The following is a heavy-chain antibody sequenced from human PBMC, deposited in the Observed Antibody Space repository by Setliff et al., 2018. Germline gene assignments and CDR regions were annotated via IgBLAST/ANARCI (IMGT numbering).Heavy chain of an antibody. CDR3: ARDHVYGSQYYYYYYGMDV. D-gene: IGHD3-10*01. CDR1: GFTFSSYA. Sequence: GGSLRLSCAASGFTFSSYAMSWVRQAPGKGLEWVSAISDSGGTTYYADSVKGRFTISRDNSKNTLYLQMNSLRAEDTAVYYCARDHVYGSQYYYYYYGMDVWGQGTTVTVSS. V-gene: IGHV3-23*01. J-gene: IGHJ6*02. CDR2: ISDSGGTT.